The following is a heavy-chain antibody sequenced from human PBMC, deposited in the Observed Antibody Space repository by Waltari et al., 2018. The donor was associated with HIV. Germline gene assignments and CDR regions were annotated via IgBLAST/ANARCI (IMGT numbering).Heavy chain of an antibody. D-gene: IGHD6-6*01. V-gene: IGHV3-48*01. CDR3: ARSKYSSSSGFDL. CDR1: GFTFSSYS. J-gene: IGHJ2*01. CDR2: ISSSSSTI. Sequence: EVQLVESGGGLVQPGGSLRLSCAASGFTFSSYSMHWVRKAPAKGLEWVSYISSSSSTIYSADSVKGRFTISRDNAKNSLYLQMNSLRAEDTAVYYCARSKYSSSSGFDLWGRGTLVTVSS.